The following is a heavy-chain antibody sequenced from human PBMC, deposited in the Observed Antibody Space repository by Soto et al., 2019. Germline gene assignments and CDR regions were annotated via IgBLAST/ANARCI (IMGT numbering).Heavy chain of an antibody. CDR2: IDWDDDK. CDR3: ARFSYYYDSSGPQKPFDI. Sequence: SGPTLVNPTQTLTLTCTFSGFSLSTSGMCVSWIRQPPGKALEWLARIDWDDDKYYSTSLKTRLTISKDTSKNQVVLTMTNMDPVDTATYYCARFSYYYDSSGPQKPFDIWGQGTMVTVSS. J-gene: IGHJ3*02. CDR1: GFSLSTSGMC. D-gene: IGHD3-22*01. V-gene: IGHV2-70*11.